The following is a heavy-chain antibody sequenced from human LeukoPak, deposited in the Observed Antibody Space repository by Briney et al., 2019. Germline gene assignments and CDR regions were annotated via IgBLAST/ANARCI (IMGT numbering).Heavy chain of an antibody. CDR1: GFTFSSYA. CDR2: ISGSGGST. D-gene: IGHD3-10*01. V-gene: IGHV3-23*01. CDR3: AKDHRRAFRAGHDWFDP. J-gene: IGHJ5*02. Sequence: GGSLRLSCAASGFTFSSYAMSWVRQAPGKGLEWASAISGSGGSTYYADSVKGRFTISRDNSKNTLYLQMNSLRAEDTAVYYCAKDHRRAFRAGHDWFDPWGQGTLVTVSS.